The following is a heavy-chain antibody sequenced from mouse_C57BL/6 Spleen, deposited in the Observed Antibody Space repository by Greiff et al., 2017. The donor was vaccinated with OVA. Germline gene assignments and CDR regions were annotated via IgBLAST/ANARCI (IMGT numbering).Heavy chain of an antibody. CDR2: INPNNGGT. D-gene: IGHD4-1*01. J-gene: IGHJ4*01. V-gene: IGHV1-26*01. CDR3: ARSNGDLDAMDY. CDR1: GYTFTDYY. Sequence: VQLQQSGPELVKPGASVKISCKASGYTFTDYYMNWVKQSHGKSLEWIGDINPNNGGTSYNQKFKGKATLTVDKSSSTAYMELRSLTSEDSAVYYCARSNGDLDAMDYWGQGTSVTVSS.